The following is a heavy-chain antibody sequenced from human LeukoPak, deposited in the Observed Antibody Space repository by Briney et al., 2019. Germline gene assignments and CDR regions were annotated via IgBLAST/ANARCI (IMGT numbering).Heavy chain of an antibody. V-gene: IGHV1-2*02. CDR2: INPNSGGT. Sequence: ASVKVSCKASGYRFTDYYIHWVRQAPGQGLEWMGWINPNSGGTRYAQKFQGRATMTRDTSITTAYMEVSRLRSDDTAVYYCAREPRPRGGWFVSDWGQGTLVTVSS. D-gene: IGHD2-15*01. J-gene: IGHJ4*02. CDR1: GYRFTDYY. CDR3: AREPRPRGGWFVSD.